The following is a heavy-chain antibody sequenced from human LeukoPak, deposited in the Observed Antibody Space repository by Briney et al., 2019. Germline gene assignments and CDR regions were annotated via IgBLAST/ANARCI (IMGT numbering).Heavy chain of an antibody. Sequence: GGSLRLSCAASGFTFSTYWMHWVRQAPGKGLVWVSRINSDGSSTTYADSVKGRFTISRDNAKNTLYPQMNSLTAEDTALYYCARSKYSASHVDYWGQGTLVTVSS. CDR1: GFTFSTYW. CDR3: ARSKYSASHVDY. J-gene: IGHJ4*02. D-gene: IGHD1-26*01. V-gene: IGHV3-74*01. CDR2: INSDGSST.